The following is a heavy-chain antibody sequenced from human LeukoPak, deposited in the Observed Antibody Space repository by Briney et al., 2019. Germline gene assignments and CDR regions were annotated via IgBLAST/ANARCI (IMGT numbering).Heavy chain of an antibody. CDR1: GGSISSSSYY. V-gene: IGHV4-39*07. D-gene: IGHD3-16*01. J-gene: IGHJ3*02. CDR3: ARSRSGNSYDHAAFDM. Sequence: SETLSLTCTVSGGSISSSSYYWGWIRQPPGKGLEWIGSIYYSGSTYYNPSLKSRVTISVDTSKNQFSLKLSSVTAADTAVYYCARSRSGNSYDHAAFDMWGQGTMVTVSS. CDR2: IYYSGST.